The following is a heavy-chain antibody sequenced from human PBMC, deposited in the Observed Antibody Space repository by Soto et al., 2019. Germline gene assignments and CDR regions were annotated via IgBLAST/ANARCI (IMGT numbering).Heavy chain of an antibody. J-gene: IGHJ4*02. CDR1: GGSISSYH. CDR2: IYYSGST. CDR3: ARAGTAMVTIDY. D-gene: IGHD5-18*01. V-gene: IGHV4-59*01. Sequence: PSETLSLTCTGSGGSISSYHWSWIRQPPGKGLEWIGYIYYSGSTNYNPSLKSRVTISVDTSKNQFSLKLSSVTAADTAVYYCARAGTAMVTIDYWGQGTLVTVSS.